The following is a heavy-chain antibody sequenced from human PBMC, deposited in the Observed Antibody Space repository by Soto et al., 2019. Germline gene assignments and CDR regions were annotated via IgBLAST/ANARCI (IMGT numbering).Heavy chain of an antibody. CDR2: IYPGDSDT. V-gene: IGHV5-51*01. D-gene: IGHD2-21*02. CDR1: GYSFTNYW. Sequence: PGESLKISCKGSGYSFTNYWIGWVRQMPGKGLEWMGIIYPGDSDTKYSPSFQGQVTISADKSTSTAYLQWNSLKASDTAMYFCARLGSAIVNWFDPWGQGTLVTV. J-gene: IGHJ5*02. CDR3: ARLGSAIVNWFDP.